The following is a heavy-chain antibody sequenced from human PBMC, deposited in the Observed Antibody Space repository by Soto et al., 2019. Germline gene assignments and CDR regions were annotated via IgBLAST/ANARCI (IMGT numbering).Heavy chain of an antibody. J-gene: IGHJ6*02. V-gene: IGHV4-59*01. Sequence: SETLSLTCTVSGGSISSYYWSWIRQPPGKGLEWIGYIYYSGSTNYNPSLKSRVTISVDTSKNQFSLKLSSVTAADTAVYYCAREIADVVTLNYYGMDVWGQGTTVTVSS. CDR3: AREIADVVTLNYYGMDV. CDR2: IYYSGST. D-gene: IGHD3-22*01. CDR1: GGSISSYY.